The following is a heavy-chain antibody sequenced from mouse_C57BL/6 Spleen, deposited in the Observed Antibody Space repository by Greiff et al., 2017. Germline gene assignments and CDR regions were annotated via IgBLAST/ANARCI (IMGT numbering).Heavy chain of an antibody. D-gene: IGHD1-1*01. CDR2: IWSGGST. V-gene: IGHV2-2*01. J-gene: IGHJ4*01. Sequence: QVQLQQSGPGLVQPSQSLSITCTVSGFSLTSYGVHWVRQSTGKGLEWLGVIWSGGSTDYNAAFISRLSISKDNSKSQVFCKMYRLQADDTAIYYCARAVVAHYAMDYWGQGTSVTVSS. CDR1: GFSLTSYG. CDR3: ARAVVAHYAMDY.